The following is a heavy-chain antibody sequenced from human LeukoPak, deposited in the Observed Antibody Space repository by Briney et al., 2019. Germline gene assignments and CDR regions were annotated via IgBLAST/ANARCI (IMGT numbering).Heavy chain of an antibody. J-gene: IGHJ5*02. CDR3: ARGYSHNSGGWLDP. V-gene: IGHV3-23*01. Sequence: HSGGSLRLPCAVSGFTFSHYAMSWARQAPGTGLEWVGSLTDSGDATYYADSVKGRLTISRDNSNSTLYLHISGLRDEDTAVYYCARGYSHNSGGWLDPWGKGTMVTVSS. CDR2: LTDSGDAT. CDR1: GFTFSHYA. D-gene: IGHD5-12*01.